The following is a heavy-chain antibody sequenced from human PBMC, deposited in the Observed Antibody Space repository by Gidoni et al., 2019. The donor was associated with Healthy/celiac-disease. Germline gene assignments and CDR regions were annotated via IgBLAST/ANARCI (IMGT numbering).Heavy chain of an antibody. D-gene: IGHD6-19*01. J-gene: IGHJ6*02. Sequence: EVQLLESGGGLVQSGGSLRLSCAASGFTFSSYAMSLFRQAPGKGLEWVSGISGSGGSTYYADAVKGRFTISRDNSKNTLYLQMNSLRAEDTAVYYCAKDRGIAVAGYYYYYYYGMDVWGQGTTVTVSS. CDR1: GFTFSSYA. CDR3: AKDRGIAVAGYYYYYYYGMDV. CDR2: ISGSGGST. V-gene: IGHV3-23*01.